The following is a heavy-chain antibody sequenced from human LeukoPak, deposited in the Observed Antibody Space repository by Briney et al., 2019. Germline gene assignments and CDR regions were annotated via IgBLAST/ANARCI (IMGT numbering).Heavy chain of an antibody. CDR1: GFTVSSKY. J-gene: IGHJ4*02. D-gene: IGHD6-13*01. CDR2: IYSGGST. Sequence: TGGSLRLSCAASGFTVSSKYMSWVRQAPGKGLEWVSVIYSGGSTYYADSVKGRFTISRDNSKSTLYLQMNSLRAEDTAVYYCAKELSAGTGGGWEDYFDYWGQGTLVTVSA. V-gene: IGHV3-66*02. CDR3: AKELSAGTGGGWEDYFDY.